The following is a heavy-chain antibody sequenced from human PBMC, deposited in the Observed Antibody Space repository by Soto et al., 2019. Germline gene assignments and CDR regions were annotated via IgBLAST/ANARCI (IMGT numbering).Heavy chain of an antibody. J-gene: IGHJ6*02. D-gene: IGHD3-16*01. CDR2: ISSGSDTI. CDR1: VFSLRSYG. CDR3: ARPGEGVLFYYALDV. Sequence: GGSLRLSCVASVFSLRSYGVNWVRQAPGKGLEWISYISSGSDTIYYADSVKGRFTVSRDNAKNSLYLQMNSLRDDDTAVYYCARPGEGVLFYYALDVWGQGTTVTVSS. V-gene: IGHV3-48*02.